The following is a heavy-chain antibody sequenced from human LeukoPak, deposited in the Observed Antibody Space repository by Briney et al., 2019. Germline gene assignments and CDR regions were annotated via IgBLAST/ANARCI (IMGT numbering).Heavy chain of an antibody. V-gene: IGHV3-33*06. D-gene: IGHD3-22*01. Sequence: PGGSLRLSCAASGFTFSSYGMHWVRQAPGKGLEWVAVIWYDGSNKYYADSVKGRFTIPRDNSKNTLYLQMNSLRAEDTAVYYCAKALDYYDSSGYSDAFDIWGQGTMVTVSS. J-gene: IGHJ3*02. CDR3: AKALDYYDSSGYSDAFDI. CDR2: IWYDGSNK. CDR1: GFTFSSYG.